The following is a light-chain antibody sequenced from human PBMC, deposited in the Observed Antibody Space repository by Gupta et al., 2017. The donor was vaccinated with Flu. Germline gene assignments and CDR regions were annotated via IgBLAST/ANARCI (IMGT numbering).Light chain of an antibody. CDR3: QQEDSTPFT. V-gene: IGKV4-1*01. J-gene: IGKJ3*01. CDR1: QTVLYSSNNKNY. Sequence: DIVMTQSPDSLAVSLGERATINCKSSQTVLYSSNNKNYLAWYQQKPGQPPKLLIYWASTRESGVPDRFSGSGSGTDFTPTISSLQAEDVAVYYCQQEDSTPFTFGHGTKVDIK. CDR2: WAS.